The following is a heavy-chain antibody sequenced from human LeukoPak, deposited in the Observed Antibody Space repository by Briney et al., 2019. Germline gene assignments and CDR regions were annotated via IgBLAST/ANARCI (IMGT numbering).Heavy chain of an antibody. J-gene: IGHJ4*02. Sequence: SETLSLTCAVYGGPFSGYYWSWIRQPPGKGLEWIGEINHSGSTNYNPSLKSRVTISVDTSKNQFSLKLSSVTAADTAVYYCARAGYTPDYWGQGTLVTVSS. CDR2: INHSGST. D-gene: IGHD2-2*02. CDR3: ARAGYTPDY. V-gene: IGHV4-34*01. CDR1: GGPFSGYY.